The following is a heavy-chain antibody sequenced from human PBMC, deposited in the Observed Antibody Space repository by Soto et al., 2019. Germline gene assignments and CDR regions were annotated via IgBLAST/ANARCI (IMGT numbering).Heavy chain of an antibody. V-gene: IGHV1-46*01. D-gene: IGHD5-12*01. CDR3: ARAGGYSGYDYGRTFDY. CDR2: INPSGGFT. J-gene: IGHJ4*02. CDR1: GYTFTSYY. Sequence: ASVKVSCKTSGYTFTSYYIQWVRQAPGQGLEWMGIINPSGGFTTYSQKFQGRVTMTRDTSMSTVYMEMSRLRSDDTAVYYCARAGGYSGYDYGRTFDYWGQGTLVTVSS.